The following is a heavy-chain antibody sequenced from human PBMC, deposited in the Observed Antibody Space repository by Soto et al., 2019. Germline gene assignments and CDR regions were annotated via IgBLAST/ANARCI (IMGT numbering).Heavy chain of an antibody. CDR2: IYYSGST. Sequence: HLQLQESGPGLVKTSETLSLTCTVSGGSLSSSYYYWHWVRQPPGKGLEWIGTIYYSGSTYYNPSLKSRVTISVDTSKTQLSLKLSSVTAADTAVFYCAGGPLAAPDYWGQGTLVTVSS. V-gene: IGHV4-39*01. CDR3: AGGPLAAPDY. J-gene: IGHJ4*02. D-gene: IGHD6-6*01. CDR1: GGSLSSSYYY.